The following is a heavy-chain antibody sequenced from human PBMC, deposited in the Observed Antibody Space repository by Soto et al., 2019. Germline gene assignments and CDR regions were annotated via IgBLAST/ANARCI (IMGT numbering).Heavy chain of an antibody. CDR2: IPYVGADK. CDR1: AFTFTSYG. D-gene: IGHD1-1*01. J-gene: IGHJ5*02. V-gene: IGHV3-30*02. CDR3: AKFSALDAPGMRDWFDL. Sequence: PEGSLRLSFSASAFTFTSYGMYWVRQAPGNSLKRMPFIPYVGADKVYAESVEGRFIISRYNSKDPVYLQINSLKTKKTLTYNSAKFSALDAPGMRDWFDLWGPGTLVTVSS.